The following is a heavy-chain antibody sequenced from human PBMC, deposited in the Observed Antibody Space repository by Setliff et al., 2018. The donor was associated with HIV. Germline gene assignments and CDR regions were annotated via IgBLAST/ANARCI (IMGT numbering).Heavy chain of an antibody. CDR1: GCSFSDYY. D-gene: IGHD6-19*01. Sequence: SEALSLTCTVSGCSFSDYYRSWIRQPPGKGLEWIGYIYTSGSTNYNPSLKSRVTISVDTFKNQFSLKLRSVTAADTAVYYCEVAGHWGQGTLVTVSS. CDR3: EVAGH. CDR2: IYTSGST. J-gene: IGHJ4*02. V-gene: IGHV4-4*09.